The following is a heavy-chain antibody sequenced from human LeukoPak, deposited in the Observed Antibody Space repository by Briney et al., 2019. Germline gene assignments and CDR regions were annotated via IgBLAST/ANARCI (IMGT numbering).Heavy chain of an antibody. CDR2: VKPNSGNT. V-gene: IGHV1-8*01. J-gene: IGHJ4*02. CDR3: AALSGVGAITSNFDY. CDR1: GYTFTSYD. Sequence: ASVKVSCKASGYTFTSYDINWVRQATGQGLEWMGWVKPNSGNTGYAQKFQGRVTMTRNTSISTAYMELSSLRSEDTAVYYCAALSGVGAITSNFDYWGQGTLVTVSS. D-gene: IGHD1-26*01.